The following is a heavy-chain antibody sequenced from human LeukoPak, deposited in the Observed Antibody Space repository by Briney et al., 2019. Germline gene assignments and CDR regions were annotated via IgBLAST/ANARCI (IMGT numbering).Heavy chain of an antibody. D-gene: IGHD5-24*01. CDR2: IKHNGSEK. Sequence: GGSLRLSCAASGFTFSSYWMSWVRQAPGKGLEWVANIKHNGSEKYYVDSVKGRFTISRDNAKNSLYRQMNSLRAEDPAVYYCASAMATGDAFDIWGQGTMVTVSS. CDR3: ASAMATGDAFDI. J-gene: IGHJ3*02. V-gene: IGHV3-7*01. CDR1: GFTFSSYW.